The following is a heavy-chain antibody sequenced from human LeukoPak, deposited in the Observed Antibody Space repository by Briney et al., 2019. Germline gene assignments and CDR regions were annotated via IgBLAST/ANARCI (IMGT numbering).Heavy chain of an antibody. J-gene: IGHJ4*02. V-gene: IGHV1-69*13. CDR2: IIPIFGTA. CDR1: GYTFTSYY. CDR3: ARTMVRGVGRFDY. D-gene: IGHD3-10*01. Sequence: ASVKVSCKASGYTFTSYYMHWVRQAPGQGLEWMGGIIPIFGTANYAQKFQGRVTITADESTSTAYMELSSLRSEDTAVYYCARTMVRGVGRFDYWGQGTLVTVSS.